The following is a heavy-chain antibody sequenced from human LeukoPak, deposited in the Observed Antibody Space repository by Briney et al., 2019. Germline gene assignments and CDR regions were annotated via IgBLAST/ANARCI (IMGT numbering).Heavy chain of an antibody. CDR3: ARDNDFDY. V-gene: IGHV1-24*01. CDR1: GYSLTELS. J-gene: IGHJ4*02. Sequence: ASVKVSCTVSGYSLTELSMHWVRQAPGKGLEWMGGFDPEDGETIYAQKFQGRVTMTRDMSTSTVYMELSSLRSEDTAVYYCARDNDFDYWGQGTLVTVSS. CDR2: FDPEDGET. D-gene: IGHD2-8*01.